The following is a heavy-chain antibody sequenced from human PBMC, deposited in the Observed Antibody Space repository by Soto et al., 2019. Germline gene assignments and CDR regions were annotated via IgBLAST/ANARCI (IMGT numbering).Heavy chain of an antibody. CDR2: INHSGST. J-gene: IGHJ6*02. Sequence: PSETLSLTCAVYGGSFSGYYWSWIRQPPGKGLEWIGEINHSGSTNYNPSLKSRVTISVDTSKNQFSLKLSSVTAADTAVYYCARGSSHYGMDVWGQGTTVTVS. CDR3: ARGSSHYGMDV. CDR1: GGSFSGYY. V-gene: IGHV4-34*01.